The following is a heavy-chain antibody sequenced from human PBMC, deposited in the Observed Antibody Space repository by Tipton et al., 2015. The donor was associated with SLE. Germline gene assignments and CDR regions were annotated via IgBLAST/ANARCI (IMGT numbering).Heavy chain of an antibody. CDR1: GGSISSSSYY. CDR3: ARRGVGATYWYFDL. Sequence: LRLSCTVSGGSISSSSYYWGWIRQPPGKGLQWIGSIYYSGSAYYNPSLKSRVTISVDTSKNQFSLKLSSVTAADTAVYYCARRGVGATYWYFDLWGRGTLVTVSS. V-gene: IGHV4-39*01. J-gene: IGHJ2*01. D-gene: IGHD1-26*01. CDR2: IYYSGSA.